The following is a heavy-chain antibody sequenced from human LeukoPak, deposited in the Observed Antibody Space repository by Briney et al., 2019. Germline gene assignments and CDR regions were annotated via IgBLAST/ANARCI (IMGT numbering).Heavy chain of an antibody. CDR2: INHSGST. J-gene: IGHJ6*03. V-gene: IGHV4-34*01. CDR3: AREMAQYSSPLGYYYYYYMDV. Sequence: PSETLSLTCAVYGGSFSGYYWSWIRQPPGKGLEWIGEINHSGSTNYNPSLKSRVTISVDTSKNQFSLKLSSVTAADTAVYYCAREMAQYSSPLGYYYYYYMDVWGKGTTVTVSS. D-gene: IGHD6-6*01. CDR1: GGSFSGYY.